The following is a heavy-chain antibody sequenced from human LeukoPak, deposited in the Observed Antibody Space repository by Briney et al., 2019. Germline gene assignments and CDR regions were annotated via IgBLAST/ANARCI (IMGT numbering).Heavy chain of an antibody. CDR2: IYYSGST. J-gene: IGHJ5*02. CDR1: GGSISSSSYY. Sequence: SETLSLTCTVSGGSISSSSYYWGWIRQPPGKGLEWIGSIYYSGSTYYNPSLKSRVTISVDTSKNQFSLKLSSVTAADTAVYYCARLAEWFDPWGQGTLVTVSS. CDR3: ARLAEWFDP. V-gene: IGHV4-39*01.